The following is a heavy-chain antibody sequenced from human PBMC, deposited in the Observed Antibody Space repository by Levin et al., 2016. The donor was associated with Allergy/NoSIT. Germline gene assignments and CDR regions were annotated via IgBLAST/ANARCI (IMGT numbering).Heavy chain of an antibody. CDR1: GFTFSSYG. CDR2: IRYDGSNK. J-gene: IGHJ6*02. D-gene: IGHD3-10*01. Sequence: LSLTCAASGFTFSSYGMHWVRQAPGKGLEWVAFIRYDGSNKYYADSVKGRFTISRDNSKNTLYLQMNSLRAEDTAVYYCAKDMVRKNYYYYGMDVWGQGTTVTVSS. V-gene: IGHV3-30*02. CDR3: AKDMVRKNYYYYGMDV.